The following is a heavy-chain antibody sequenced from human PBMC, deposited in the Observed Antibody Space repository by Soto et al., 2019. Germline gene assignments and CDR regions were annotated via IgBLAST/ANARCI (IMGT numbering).Heavy chain of an antibody. D-gene: IGHD6-6*01. CDR1: GFIFSNFG. Sequence: PGGSLRLSCAASGFIFSNFGMHWVRQAPGKGLEWVAGVWYDGSNGVSADSVKGRFTISRDNSKNTLYLQMTSLRAEDTAVYYCARDPRTARASAMDVWGQGTTVTDS. V-gene: IGHV3-33*01. CDR2: VWYDGSNG. J-gene: IGHJ6*02. CDR3: ARDPRTARASAMDV.